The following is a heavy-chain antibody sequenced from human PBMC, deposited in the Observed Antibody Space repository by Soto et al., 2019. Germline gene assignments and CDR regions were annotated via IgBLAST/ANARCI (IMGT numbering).Heavy chain of an antibody. J-gene: IGHJ6*02. D-gene: IGHD3-10*01. CDR1: GFTFSSYG. Sequence: GGSLRLSCAASGFTFSSYGMHWVRQAPGKGLEWVAVIWYDGSNKYYADSVKGRFTISRDNSKNTLYLQMNSLRAEDTAVYYCARGVWFGEAYADDYYYYYGMDVWGQGTTVTVSS. CDR3: ARGVWFGEAYADDYYYYYGMDV. CDR2: IWYDGSNK. V-gene: IGHV3-33*01.